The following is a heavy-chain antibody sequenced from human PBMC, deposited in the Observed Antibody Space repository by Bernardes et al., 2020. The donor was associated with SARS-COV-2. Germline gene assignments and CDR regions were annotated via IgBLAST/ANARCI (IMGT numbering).Heavy chain of an antibody. J-gene: IGHJ5*02. CDR2: ITYDSVYI. D-gene: IGHD3-10*01. Sequence: VGSLRLSCEASGFTFSGDTMGWVRQAPGKGLEWVSSITYDSVYIYHADSLRGRFTISRDNAKNSLYLQMNSLRVEDTGVYYCARDSETQANTPWFDAWGQGTLVTVSS. V-gene: IGHV3-21*01. CDR1: GFTFSGDT. CDR3: ARDSETQANTPWFDA.